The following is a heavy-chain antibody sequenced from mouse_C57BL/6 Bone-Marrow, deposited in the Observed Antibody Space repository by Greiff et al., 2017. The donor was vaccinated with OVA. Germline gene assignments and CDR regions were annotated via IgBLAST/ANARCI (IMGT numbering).Heavy chain of an antibody. D-gene: IGHD1-1*01. V-gene: IGHV5-17*01. CDR3: AKSTVVRAMDY. CDR2: ISSGSSTI. J-gene: IGHJ4*01. CDR1: GFTFSDYG. Sequence: EVHLVESGGGLVKPGGSLKLSCAASGFTFSDYGMHWVRQAPEKGLEWVAYISSGSSTIYYADTVKGRFTISRDNAKNTLFLQMTSLRSEDTAMYYCAKSTVVRAMDYWGQGTSVTVSS.